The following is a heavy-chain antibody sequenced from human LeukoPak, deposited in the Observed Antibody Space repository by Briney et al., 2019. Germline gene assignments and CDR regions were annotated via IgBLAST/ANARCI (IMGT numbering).Heavy chain of an antibody. J-gene: IGHJ4*02. CDR1: GFTFNIYA. CDR3: ARTMYITGSSDFDY. Sequence: GGSLRLSCAASGFTFNIYAMHRVRQAPGKGLEWLADISYDGSKTYYADSVKGRFTISRDNCKSTLYLQMNSLRTEDTALYYCARTMYITGSSDFDYWCQGTLVTVSS. D-gene: IGHD1-26*01. V-gene: IGHV3-30-3*01. CDR2: ISYDGSKT.